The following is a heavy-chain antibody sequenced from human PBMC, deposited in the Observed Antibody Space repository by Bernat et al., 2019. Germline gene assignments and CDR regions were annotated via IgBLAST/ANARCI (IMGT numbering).Heavy chain of an antibody. Sequence: QVQLVESGGGVVQPGRSLRLSCAASGFTFSSYAMHWVRQAPGKGLEWVAVISYDGSNKYYADSVKGRFTISRDNSKNTLYLQMNSLRAEDTAVYYCARDRGGSGCLSYFDYWGQGTLVTVSS. J-gene: IGHJ4*02. V-gene: IGHV3-30-3*01. D-gene: IGHD3-22*01. CDR3: ARDRGGSGCLSYFDY. CDR1: GFTFSSYA. CDR2: ISYDGSNK.